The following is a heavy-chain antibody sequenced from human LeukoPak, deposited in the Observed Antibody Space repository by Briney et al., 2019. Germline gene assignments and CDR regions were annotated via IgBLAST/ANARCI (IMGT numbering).Heavy chain of an antibody. CDR3: ARGMGRFCTSSSCYLSFVY. J-gene: IGHJ4*02. CDR2: IQNGGDS. Sequence: PSETLSLTCNVSGSSISNGFFWAWIRQSPGKGLEWIGSIQNGGDSYYNPSLQSRTTMSVDTSKNQFSLKLTSVTAADTAVFYCARGMGRFCTSSSCYLSFVYWGQGTLVTVSS. D-gene: IGHD2-2*01. CDR1: GSSISNGFF. V-gene: IGHV4-38-2*02.